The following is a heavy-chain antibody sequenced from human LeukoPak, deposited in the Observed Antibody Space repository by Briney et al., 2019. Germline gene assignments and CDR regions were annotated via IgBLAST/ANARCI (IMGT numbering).Heavy chain of an antibody. D-gene: IGHD2-8*01. CDR1: GGSISSYY. CDR2: MSYSGST. Sequence: SETLFLTCTVSGGSISSYYWSWIRQSPGKGLEWIGYMSYSGSTDYNPSLKSRVTISVDTSRNQFSLKLSSVTAAHTAVYHCARVPPGVRSFDLWGRGTLVIVSS. J-gene: IGHJ2*01. CDR3: ARVPPGVRSFDL. V-gene: IGHV4-59*01.